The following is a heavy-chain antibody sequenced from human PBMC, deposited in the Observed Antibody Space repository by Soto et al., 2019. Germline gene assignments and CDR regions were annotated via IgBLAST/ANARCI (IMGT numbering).Heavy chain of an antibody. CDR1: GFTFTSSA. V-gene: IGHV1-58*01. D-gene: IGHD3-9*01. J-gene: IGHJ6*02. Sequence: SVKVSCKASGFTFTSSAVQWVRQARGQRLEWIGWIVVGSGNTNYTQKFQERVTITRDMSTSTAYMELSSLRSEDTAVYYCAADSKNYDILTGYRPYYYYYGMDVWGQGTTVTVSS. CDR3: AADSKNYDILTGYRPYYYYYGMDV. CDR2: IVVGSGNT.